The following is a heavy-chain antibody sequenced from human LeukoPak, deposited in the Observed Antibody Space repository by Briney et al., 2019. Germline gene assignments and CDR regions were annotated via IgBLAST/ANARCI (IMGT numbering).Heavy chain of an antibody. D-gene: IGHD2-2*01. CDR3: ARNARYCSSTSCSSNWFDP. Sequence: TSVKVSCKASGYTFTSYDINWVRQATGQGLEWMGWMNPNSGNTGYAQKFQGRVTITRNTSISTAYMELSSLRSEDTAVCYCARNARYCSSTSCSSNWFDPWGQGTLVTVSS. CDR1: GYTFTSYD. V-gene: IGHV1-8*03. J-gene: IGHJ5*02. CDR2: MNPNSGNT.